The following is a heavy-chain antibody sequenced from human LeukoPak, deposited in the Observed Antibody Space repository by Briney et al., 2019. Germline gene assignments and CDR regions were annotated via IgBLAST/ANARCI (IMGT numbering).Heavy chain of an antibody. CDR2: IYDSAST. V-gene: IGHV4-39*07. J-gene: IGHJ4*02. CDR1: GGSISSENYY. Sequence: SETLSLTCTVSGGSISSENYYWGWMRQTPGKGLDWYGGIYDSASTNSNPSLKRRVTISLDTSKNQVSLRLTSVTAADTAVYYCARGRDGGRGEAADSWGPGTLVTVSS. D-gene: IGHD4-23*01. CDR3: ARGRDGGRGEAADS.